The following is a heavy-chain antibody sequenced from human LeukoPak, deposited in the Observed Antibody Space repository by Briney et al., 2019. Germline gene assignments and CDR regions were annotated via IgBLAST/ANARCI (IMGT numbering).Heavy chain of an antibody. CDR1: GDSISNYY. CDR3: ARDGDYYDSSGYFDY. V-gene: IGHV4-59*01. CDR2: IYYSGTT. Sequence: SETLSLTCTVSGDSISNYYWSWIRQPPGKGLEWIGYIYYSGTTNYNPTLKSRVTISVDTSKNQFSLKLSSVTAADTAVYYCARDGDYYDSSGYFDYWGQGTLVTVSS. D-gene: IGHD3-22*01. J-gene: IGHJ4*02.